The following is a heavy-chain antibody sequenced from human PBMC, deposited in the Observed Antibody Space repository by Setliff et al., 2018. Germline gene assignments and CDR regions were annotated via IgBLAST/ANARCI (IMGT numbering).Heavy chain of an antibody. CDR2: ISYDGSNK. CDR3: AREAGGQRLCYWYFDL. Sequence: GGSLRLSCAASGFTFSSYAMHWVRQAPGKGLEWVAVISYDGSNKYYADSVKGRFTISRDNSKNTLYLQMNSLRAEDTAVYYCAREAGGQRLCYWYFDLWGRGTLVTVSS. D-gene: IGHD6-19*01. J-gene: IGHJ2*01. V-gene: IGHV3-30-3*01. CDR1: GFTFSSYA.